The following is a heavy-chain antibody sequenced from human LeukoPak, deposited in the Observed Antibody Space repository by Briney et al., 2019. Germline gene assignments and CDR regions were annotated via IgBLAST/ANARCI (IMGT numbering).Heavy chain of an antibody. V-gene: IGHV3-23*01. CDR2: INNSGDRT. D-gene: IGHD3-22*01. CDR3: AKGRSDIDY. CDR1: GFTLSSDA. J-gene: IGHJ4*02. Sequence: PGESQRLSCAASGFTLSSDAMSWVRQAPGKGLEWVSGINNSGDRTYYADSVKGRFTISRDIPKNTLYLQMNSLRAEDTAVYYCAKGRSDIDYWGQGILVTVSS.